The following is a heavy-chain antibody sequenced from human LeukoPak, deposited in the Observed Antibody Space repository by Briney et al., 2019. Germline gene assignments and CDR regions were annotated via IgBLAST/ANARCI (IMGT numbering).Heavy chain of an antibody. D-gene: IGHD3-9*01. Sequence: PSETLSLTCTVSGGSISSGSYYWSWIPQPAGKGLEWIGRIHTSGSTKYNPSLKSRVTISVDTSKNQFSLKLSSVTAADTAVYYCARETTGYHNWFDPWGQGTLVTVSS. CDR1: GGSISSGSYY. V-gene: IGHV4-61*02. J-gene: IGHJ5*02. CDR3: ARETTGYHNWFDP. CDR2: IHTSGST.